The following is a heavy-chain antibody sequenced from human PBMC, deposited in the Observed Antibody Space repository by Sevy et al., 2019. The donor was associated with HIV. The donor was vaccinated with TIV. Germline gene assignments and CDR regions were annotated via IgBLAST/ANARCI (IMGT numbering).Heavy chain of an antibody. D-gene: IGHD5-18*01. V-gene: IGHV3-49*04. Sequence: GGSLRLSCTASGFTFGDYAMSWVRQAPGKGLEWVGFIRSKAYGGTTEYAASVKGRFTISREDSKSIAYLQMNSLKTEDTAVYYCTRRGYSYGYGFAFDIWGQGTMVTVSS. CDR2: IRSKAYGGTT. J-gene: IGHJ3*02. CDR1: GFTFGDYA. CDR3: TRRGYSYGYGFAFDI.